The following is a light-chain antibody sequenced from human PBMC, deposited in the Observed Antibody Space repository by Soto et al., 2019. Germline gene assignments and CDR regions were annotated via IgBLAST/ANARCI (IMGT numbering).Light chain of an antibody. CDR2: GAS. CDR1: QSVSSN. Sequence: EIVMTQSPATLSVSPGERATLSYRASQSVSSNLAWYQQKPGQAPRLLIYGASTRATGIPARFSGSGSGTEFTLTISSLQSEDFAVYYFQQYNNWPRTFGQGTKVEIK. J-gene: IGKJ1*01. CDR3: QQYNNWPRT. V-gene: IGKV3-15*01.